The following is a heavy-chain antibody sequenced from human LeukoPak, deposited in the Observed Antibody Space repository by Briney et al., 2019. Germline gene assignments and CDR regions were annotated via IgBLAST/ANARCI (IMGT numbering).Heavy chain of an antibody. V-gene: IGHV4-30-4*02. CDR3: ARASTIFGVVFAF. Sequence: SDTVSLTCTVSGGSVSSGGYFWSWIRQPPGEGLEWIGYIFYSGSTYYNPSLKSRVNISVDTSKNQLSLNLSSVTAADTAVYYCARASTIFGVVFAFWGQGTVVTVSS. J-gene: IGHJ4*02. CDR1: GGSVSSGGYF. D-gene: IGHD3-3*01. CDR2: IFYSGST.